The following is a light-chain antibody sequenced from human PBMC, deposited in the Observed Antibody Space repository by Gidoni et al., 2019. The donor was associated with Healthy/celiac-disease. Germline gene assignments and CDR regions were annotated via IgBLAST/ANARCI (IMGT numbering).Light chain of an antibody. Sequence: SSELTQDPAVSVALGQTVRITCQGESLRSYYASWYQQKPGQAPVLVIYGKNNRPSGIPDRFSGSSSGNTASLTITGAQAEDEADYYCNSRDSSGNHLEWVFGGGTKLTVL. V-gene: IGLV3-19*01. CDR2: GKN. CDR1: SLRSYY. CDR3: NSRDSSGNHLEWV. J-gene: IGLJ3*02.